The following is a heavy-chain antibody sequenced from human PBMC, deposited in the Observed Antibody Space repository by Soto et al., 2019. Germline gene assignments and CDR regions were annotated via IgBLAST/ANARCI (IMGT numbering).Heavy chain of an antibody. D-gene: IGHD3-3*01. Sequence: QVQLVQSGAEVKKPGSSVKVSCKASGGTFSSYAISWVRQAPGQGLEWMGGIIPIFGTANYAQKFQGRVTITADESTSTAYMELSSLRSEDTAVYYCARTIFGVVIIHGGDAFDIWCQGTMVTVSS. CDR2: IIPIFGTA. CDR1: GGTFSSYA. J-gene: IGHJ3*02. CDR3: ARTIFGVVIIHGGDAFDI. V-gene: IGHV1-69*01.